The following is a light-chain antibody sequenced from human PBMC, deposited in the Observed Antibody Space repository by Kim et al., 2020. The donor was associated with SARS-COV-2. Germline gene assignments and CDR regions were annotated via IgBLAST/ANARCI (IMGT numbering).Light chain of an antibody. V-gene: IGKV4-1*01. Sequence: DIVMTQSPDSLAVSLGERATINCKSSQSVLYISNNKNYLAWYQQKPGQPPKLLIYWASTRESGVPDRFSGSGSGTDFTLTISSLQAEDVAIYYFQQYYIPYTFGQGTKLEI. CDR2: WAS. CDR1: QSVLYISNNKNY. CDR3: QQYYIPYT. J-gene: IGKJ2*01.